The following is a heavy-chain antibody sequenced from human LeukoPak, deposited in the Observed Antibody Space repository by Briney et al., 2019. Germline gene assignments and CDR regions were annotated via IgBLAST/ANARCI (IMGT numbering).Heavy chain of an antibody. CDR2: ISGSGDNT. J-gene: IGHJ3*02. V-gene: IGHV3-23*01. CDR1: GFTFNRYA. CDR3: AKVVRIQLWSYDNGNDAFDI. D-gene: IGHD5-18*01. Sequence: PGGSLRLSCAASGFTFNRYAMSWVRQAPGKGLEWVSAISGSGDNTYYGDSVKGRFTISRDNSKNTLYLQMNSLRAEDTAVYYCAKVVRIQLWSYDNGNDAFDIWGQGTMVTVSS.